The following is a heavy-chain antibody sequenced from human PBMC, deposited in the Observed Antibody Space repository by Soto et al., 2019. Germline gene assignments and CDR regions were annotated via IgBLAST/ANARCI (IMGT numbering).Heavy chain of an antibody. D-gene: IGHD3-3*01. CDR1: GFTFSSYG. Sequence: QVQLVESGGGVVQPGRSLRLSCAASGFTFSSYGMHWVRQAPGKGLEWVAVIWYDGSNKYYADSVKGRFTISRDNSKNTLYLQMNSLRAEDTAVYYCARASFLEWIYYYYGMDVWCQGTTVTVSS. CDR2: IWYDGSNK. CDR3: ARASFLEWIYYYYGMDV. J-gene: IGHJ6*02. V-gene: IGHV3-33*01.